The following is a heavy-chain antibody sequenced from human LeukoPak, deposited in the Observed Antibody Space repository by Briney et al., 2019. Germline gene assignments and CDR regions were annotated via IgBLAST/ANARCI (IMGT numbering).Heavy chain of an antibody. CDR3: ARVLGCSTTSCYAAYIDS. D-gene: IGHD2-2*01. Sequence: PSETLSLTCTVSGDSIISYYWSWIRQPPGKGLELIGYIYYRGRTNYNPSLKSRVTISVDTSKNQFSLKLSSVTAADTAVYYRARVLGCSTTSCYAAYIDSWGQGTLVTVSS. CDR2: IYYRGRT. CDR1: GDSIISYY. V-gene: IGHV4-59*01. J-gene: IGHJ4*02.